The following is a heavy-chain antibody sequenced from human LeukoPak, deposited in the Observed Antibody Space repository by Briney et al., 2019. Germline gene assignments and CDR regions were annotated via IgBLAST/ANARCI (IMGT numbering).Heavy chain of an antibody. J-gene: IGHJ3*02. D-gene: IGHD3-10*01. V-gene: IGHV1-2*06. CDR3: ARIPRMVRGISSAFDI. CDR1: GYTFTGYY. CDR2: INPNSGGT. Sequence: ASVKVSCKASGYTFTGYYMHWVRQAPGQGLEWMGRINPNSGGTNYAQKFQGRVTMTRDTSISTAYMEMSRLRSDDTAVYYCARIPRMVRGISSAFDIWGQGTMVTVSS.